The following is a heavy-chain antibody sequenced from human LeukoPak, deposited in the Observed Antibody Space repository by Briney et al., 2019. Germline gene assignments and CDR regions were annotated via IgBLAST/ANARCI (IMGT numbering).Heavy chain of an antibody. CDR2: IYTRGSN. Sequence: PSETLSLTCTVSGGFISSYYWSWIRQPAGKGLEWIGRIYTRGSNNYNPSLKRRVTMSVDTSKNQFSLKLSSVTAADTAVYYCARDQTYYDSSGYSLYAFDIWGQGTMVTVSS. V-gene: IGHV4-4*07. CDR1: GGFISSYY. CDR3: ARDQTYYDSSGYSLYAFDI. D-gene: IGHD3-22*01. J-gene: IGHJ3*02.